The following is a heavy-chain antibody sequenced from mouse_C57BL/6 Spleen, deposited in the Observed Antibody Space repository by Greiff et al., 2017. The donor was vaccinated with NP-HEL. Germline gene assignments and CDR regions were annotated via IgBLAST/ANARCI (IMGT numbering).Heavy chain of an antibody. Sequence: EVQLVESGGGLVKPGGSLKLSCAASGFTFSDYGMHWVRQAPEKGLEWVAYISSGSSNIYYVDTVKGRFTISRDNAKNTLFLQMTSLRSEDTAMYYVARSTTVVPYWYFDVWGTGTTVTVSS. CDR3: ARSTTVVPYWYFDV. V-gene: IGHV5-17*01. J-gene: IGHJ1*03. CDR1: GFTFSDYG. D-gene: IGHD1-1*01. CDR2: ISSGSSNI.